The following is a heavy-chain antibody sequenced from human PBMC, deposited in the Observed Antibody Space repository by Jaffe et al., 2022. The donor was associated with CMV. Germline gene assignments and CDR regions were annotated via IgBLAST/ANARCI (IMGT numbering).Heavy chain of an antibody. D-gene: IGHD3-22*01. Sequence: EVQLVESGGGLIQPGGSLRLSCAASGFTVSSNYMSWVRQAPGKGLEWVSVIYSGGSTYYADSVKGRFTISRDNSKNTLYLQMNSLRAEDTAVYYCARGAYYYDPRQYYFDYWGQGTLVTVSS. CDR2: IYSGGST. V-gene: IGHV3-53*01. CDR1: GFTVSSNY. J-gene: IGHJ4*02. CDR3: ARGAYYYDPRQYYFDY.